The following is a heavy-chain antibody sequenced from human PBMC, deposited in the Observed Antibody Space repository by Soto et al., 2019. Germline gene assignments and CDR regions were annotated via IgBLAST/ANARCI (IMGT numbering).Heavy chain of an antibody. V-gene: IGHV3-30*03. CDR1: GVTFKDYG. CDR3: ARDGWGSNWYFDL. CDR2: ISYDGKQT. D-gene: IGHD3-16*01. Sequence: GGSLRLSCGAPGVTFKDYGMHWVRQAPGRGLEWVAVISYDGKQTYYADSVKGRFTISKDKSKRTLFLQMNSLRVDDTAVYYCARDGWGSNWYFDLWGRGTLVTVSS. J-gene: IGHJ2*01.